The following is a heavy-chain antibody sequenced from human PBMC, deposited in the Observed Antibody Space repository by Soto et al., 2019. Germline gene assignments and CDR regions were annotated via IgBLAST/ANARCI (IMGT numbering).Heavy chain of an antibody. Sequence: QVQLVESGGGVVQPGKSLRLSCAASRFTFSSYAMDWVRQAPGKGLEWVAVISHDGSEKYYGDSVKGRFTISRDNPKNTVYLQMNSLRPEDTAVYYCARAAAYFYHYYYAMDVWGQGTVVTVSS. D-gene: IGHD6-13*01. CDR2: ISHDGSEK. J-gene: IGHJ6*02. V-gene: IGHV3-30-3*01. CDR1: RFTFSSYA. CDR3: ARAAAYFYHYYYAMDV.